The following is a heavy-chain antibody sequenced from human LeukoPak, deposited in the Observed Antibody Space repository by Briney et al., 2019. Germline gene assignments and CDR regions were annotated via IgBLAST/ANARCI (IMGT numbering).Heavy chain of an antibody. CDR2: LNPSGGSS. D-gene: IGHD1/OR15-1a*01. V-gene: IGHV1-46*01. CDR3: ARDKLPLYNWSKNGGVPNWFDP. Sequence: GASVKVSCKASGYTVTTYYMHWVRQAPGQGLEWMGILNPSGGSSSYAQKFQGRATLTRATSTSTVYMELSSLRSEDTAVYYCARDKLPLYNWSKNGGVPNWFDPWGQGTLVTVSS. J-gene: IGHJ5*02. CDR1: GYTVTTYY.